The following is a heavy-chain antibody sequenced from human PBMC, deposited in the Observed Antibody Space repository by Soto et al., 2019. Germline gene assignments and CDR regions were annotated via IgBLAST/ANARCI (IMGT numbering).Heavy chain of an antibody. Sequence: GGSLRLSCAASGFTFRNFGMHWVRQAPGKGLEWVAVISYDGTNKYYADSVKGRFTISRDNSKNTLYLQINSLRAEDTAVYYCAKAVHPFVVVTASDYWGQGTLVTGSS. CDR1: GFTFRNFG. CDR2: ISYDGTNK. J-gene: IGHJ4*02. D-gene: IGHD2-21*02. CDR3: AKAVHPFVVVTASDY. V-gene: IGHV3-30*18.